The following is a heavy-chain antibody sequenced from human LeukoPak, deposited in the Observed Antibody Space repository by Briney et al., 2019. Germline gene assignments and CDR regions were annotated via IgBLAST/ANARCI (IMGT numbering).Heavy chain of an antibody. CDR1: GDRVSSNSAT. J-gene: IGHJ4*02. D-gene: IGHD6-19*01. V-gene: IGHV6-1*01. CDR3: TREAVAGFNY. Sequence: SPTLSLTCVISGDRVSSNSATWNWIRQSPSRGLEWLGRTYYRSKWSSDYALSVKSRITINPDTSKNEFSLQLNSVTPEDTAVYFCTREAVAGFNYWGQGTLVTVSS. CDR2: TYYRSKWSS.